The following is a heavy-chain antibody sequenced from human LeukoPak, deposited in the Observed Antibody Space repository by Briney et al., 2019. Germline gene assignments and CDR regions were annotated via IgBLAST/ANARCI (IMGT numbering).Heavy chain of an antibody. V-gene: IGHV4-39*07. D-gene: IGHD2-15*01. CDR2: IFYTGSI. Sequence: PSETLSLTCSVSGGSMSSSNYYWGWIRQPPGKGLEWIASIFYTGSIYYNPSLKSRVSLSVESSKNQFSLKLSSVTAADTAVYYCARVGVVAALDYWGQGTLVTVSS. J-gene: IGHJ4*02. CDR3: ARVGVVAALDY. CDR1: GGSMSSSNYY.